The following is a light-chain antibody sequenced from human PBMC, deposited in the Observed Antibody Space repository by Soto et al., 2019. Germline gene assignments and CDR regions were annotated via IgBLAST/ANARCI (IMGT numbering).Light chain of an antibody. CDR3: QQYRSSPT. Sequence: EIVLTQSPGTLSLSPGERATLSCRASQSVSSSYLAWYQQKPGQAPRLLIYGASSRATGIPDMFSVIGSGTDFTLSISRLSPEDFAVCYCQQYRSSPTFGGRTKGDIK. CDR1: QSVSSSY. J-gene: IGKJ4*01. CDR2: GAS. V-gene: IGKV3-20*01.